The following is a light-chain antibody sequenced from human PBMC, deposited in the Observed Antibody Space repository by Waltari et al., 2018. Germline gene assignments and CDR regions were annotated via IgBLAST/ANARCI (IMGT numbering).Light chain of an antibody. CDR3: SSYTTRSTSVV. CDR1: SSDVGGYKY. CDR2: DVT. Sequence: QSALTQPASVSGSPGQSITISCTGTSSDVGGYKYVSWYQQYPGKAPKLMIYDVTIRPPGVCNRFSGSKSGNTASLTISGLQAEDEADYYCSSYTTRSTSVVFGGGTKVTVL. J-gene: IGLJ2*01. V-gene: IGLV2-14*03.